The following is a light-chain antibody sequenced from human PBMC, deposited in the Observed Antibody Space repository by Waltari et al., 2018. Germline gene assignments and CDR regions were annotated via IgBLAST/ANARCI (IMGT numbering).Light chain of an antibody. J-gene: IGKJ4*01. CDR3: QRYESYPFT. V-gene: IGKV1-5*03. CDR2: KTS. CDR1: QSFLDW. Sequence: DIQMTQSPSTLSASVGDRVTITCRASQSFLDWLAWYQQKPGKAPKLLIYKTSSLKSGVPSRFSGSASGTEFTLTISSLQPDDFATYYCQRYESYPFTFGGRTKVEIK.